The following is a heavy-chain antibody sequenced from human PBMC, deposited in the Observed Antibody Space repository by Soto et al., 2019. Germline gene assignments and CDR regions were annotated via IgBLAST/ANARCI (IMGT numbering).Heavy chain of an antibody. J-gene: IGHJ4*02. CDR3: ARSRYGDYFSFDY. Sequence: GASVKVSCKASGYTFTGYYMHWVRQAPGQGLEWMGWINPNSGGTNYAQKFQGWVTMTRDTSISTAYMELSRLRSDDTAVYYCARSRYGDYFSFDYWGQGTLVTVSS. CDR1: GYTFTGYY. D-gene: IGHD4-17*01. V-gene: IGHV1-2*04. CDR2: INPNSGGT.